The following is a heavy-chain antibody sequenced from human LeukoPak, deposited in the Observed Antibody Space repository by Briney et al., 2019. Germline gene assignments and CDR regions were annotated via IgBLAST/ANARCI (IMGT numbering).Heavy chain of an antibody. J-gene: IGHJ4*02. CDR1: GFTFGSYS. D-gene: IGHD3-22*01. CDR3: AREDSSGSTFDY. Sequence: GGSLRLSCAASGFTFGSYSMNWVRQAPGKGLEWVAVIWYDGSNKYYADSVKGRFTISRDNSKNTLYLQMNSLRAEDTAVYYCAREDSSGSTFDYWGQGTLVTVSS. V-gene: IGHV3-33*08. CDR2: IWYDGSNK.